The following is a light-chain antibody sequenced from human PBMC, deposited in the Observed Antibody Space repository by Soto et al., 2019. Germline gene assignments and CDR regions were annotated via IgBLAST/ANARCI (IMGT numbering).Light chain of an antibody. J-gene: IGLJ1*01. CDR3: SSFSTSTTYV. V-gene: IGLV2-18*02. Sequence: QSALTQPPSVSGSPVQSVAVSCTGTSSDVGSYDRVSWYQQPPGTAPKLIIYEVNNRPSGVPDRFSGSKSGNTASLTISGLQAEDEADYYCSSFSTSTTYVFGTGNKVTVL. CDR2: EVN. CDR1: SSDVGSYDR.